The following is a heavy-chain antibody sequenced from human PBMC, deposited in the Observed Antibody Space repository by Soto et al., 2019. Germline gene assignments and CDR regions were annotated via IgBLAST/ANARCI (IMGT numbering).Heavy chain of an antibody. CDR1: GFTFSSYD. J-gene: IGHJ3*02. CDR3: ARDLGVTATGAFDI. D-gene: IGHD3-16*01. CDR2: IGTAGDT. V-gene: IGHV3-13*01. Sequence: EVQLVESGGGLVQPGGSLRLSCAASGFTFSSYDMHWVRQATGKGLEWVSAIGTAGDTYYPGSVKGRFTISRENAKNSLYLQMNSLRAGDTAVYYCARDLGVTATGAFDIWGQGTMVTVSS.